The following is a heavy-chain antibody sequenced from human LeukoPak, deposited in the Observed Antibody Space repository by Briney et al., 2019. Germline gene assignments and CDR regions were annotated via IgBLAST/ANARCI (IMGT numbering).Heavy chain of an antibody. Sequence: SETLSLTCNVSGVSISSSSYYWGWIRQPPGKGLEWIGSIYYSGTTYYNPSLKSRVTISVDTSKNQFSLKLSSVTATDTAVYYCARRTTGTHADAFDIWGQGTKVTVSS. J-gene: IGHJ3*02. D-gene: IGHD1-1*01. CDR2: IYYSGTT. CDR1: GVSISSSSYY. CDR3: ARRTTGTHADAFDI. V-gene: IGHV4-39*01.